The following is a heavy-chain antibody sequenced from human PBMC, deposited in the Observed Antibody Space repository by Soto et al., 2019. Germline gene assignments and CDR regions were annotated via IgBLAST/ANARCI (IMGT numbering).Heavy chain of an antibody. Sequence: QVQLVQSGAEVKKPGASVKVSCKGLGYNFIKYGINWVRQAPGQGLEWMGGISPYSGYTHSAQKFQGRLTLTTDTAATTAYMELRSLRSADTALYYCTREAIVVIPAAQPSHFDSWGQGTLVTVSS. V-gene: IGHV1-18*01. CDR2: ISPYSGYT. D-gene: IGHD2-2*01. CDR1: GYNFIKYG. J-gene: IGHJ4*02. CDR3: TREAIVVIPAAQPSHFDS.